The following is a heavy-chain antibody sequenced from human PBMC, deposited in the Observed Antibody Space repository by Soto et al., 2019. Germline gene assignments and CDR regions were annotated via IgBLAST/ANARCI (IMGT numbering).Heavy chain of an antibody. CDR3: ARGLCSGGSCYSPK. V-gene: IGHV4-34*01. J-gene: IGHJ4*02. CDR1: GGSFSGYY. Sequence: SETLSLTCAVYGGSFSGYYWSWIRQPPGKGLEWIGEINHSGSTNYNPSLKSRVTISVDTSKNQFSLKLSSVTAADTAVYYCARGLCSGGSCYSPKWGQGTLVTVSS. D-gene: IGHD2-15*01. CDR2: INHSGST.